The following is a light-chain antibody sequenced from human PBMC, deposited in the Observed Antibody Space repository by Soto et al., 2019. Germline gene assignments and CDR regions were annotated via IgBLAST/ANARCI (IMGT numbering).Light chain of an antibody. CDR1: QSINSK. CDR2: GAS. J-gene: IGKJ3*01. Sequence: EIVMTQSPATLSMSPGEGATLSCRASQSINSKLAWYQQKPGQAPRLLIYGASTRATGIPARLSGSGSGTEFTLTISSLQSEDFAIYYCQQYNKWPPSFTFGPGTKVDI. V-gene: IGKV3-15*01. CDR3: QQYNKWPPSFT.